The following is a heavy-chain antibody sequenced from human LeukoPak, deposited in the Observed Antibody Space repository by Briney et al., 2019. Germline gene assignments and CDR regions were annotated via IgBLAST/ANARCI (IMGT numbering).Heavy chain of an antibody. V-gene: IGHV4-39*01. J-gene: IGHJ4*02. D-gene: IGHD3-16*02. CDR2: IYYSGST. CDR3: ARTPYYDYVRGSYRYELYYFDY. Sequence: SETLSLTCTVSGGSISSSSYYWGWIRQPPGKGLEWIASIYYSGSTYYNPSLKSRVTISVDTSKNQFSLKLSSATAADTAVYYCARTPYYDYVRGSYRYELYYFDYWGQGTLVTVSS. CDR1: GGSISSSSYY.